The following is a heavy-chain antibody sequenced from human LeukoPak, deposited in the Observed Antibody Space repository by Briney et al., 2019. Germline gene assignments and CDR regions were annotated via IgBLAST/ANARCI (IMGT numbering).Heavy chain of an antibody. D-gene: IGHD4-17*01. CDR3: ARTTPDLRDFDY. V-gene: IGHV3-30*04. Sequence: GGSLRLSCAASGFTFSSYAMHWVRQAPGKGLEWVAVISYDGSNKYYADSVKGRFTISRDNSKNTLYLQMNSLRAGDTAVYYCARTTPDLRDFDYWGQGTLVTVSS. CDR1: GFTFSSYA. J-gene: IGHJ4*02. CDR2: ISYDGSNK.